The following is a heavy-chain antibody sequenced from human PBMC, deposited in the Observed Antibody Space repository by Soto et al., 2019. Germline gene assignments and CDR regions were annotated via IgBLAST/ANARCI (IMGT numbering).Heavy chain of an antibody. J-gene: IGHJ6*02. CDR2: IYPGDSDT. CDR3: ARQGYSSGWYPTGYYYYGMDV. D-gene: IGHD6-19*01. CDR1: GYSFTSYW. V-gene: IGHV5-51*01. Sequence: LGESLKISCKGSGYSFTSYWIGWVRQMPGKGLEWMGIIYPGDSDTRYSPSFQGQVTISADKSISTAYLQWSSLKASDTAMYYCARQGYSSGWYPTGYYYYGMDVWGQGTTVTVS.